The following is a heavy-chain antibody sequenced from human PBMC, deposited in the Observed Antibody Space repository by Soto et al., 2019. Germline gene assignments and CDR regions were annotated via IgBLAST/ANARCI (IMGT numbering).Heavy chain of an antibody. J-gene: IGHJ6*02. CDR1: GGSFCGYY. CDR3: ARGVPAGDYYFYGMDV. V-gene: IGHV4-34*01. Sequence: SETLSLTCAVYGGSFCGYYWTWIRQPPGTGLEWIGEINHSGSTNYNPSLKSRVTISVDTSKNQFSLKLTSVTAADTAVYLCARGVPAGDYYFYGMDVWGQGTTVT. CDR2: INHSGST. D-gene: IGHD2-2*01.